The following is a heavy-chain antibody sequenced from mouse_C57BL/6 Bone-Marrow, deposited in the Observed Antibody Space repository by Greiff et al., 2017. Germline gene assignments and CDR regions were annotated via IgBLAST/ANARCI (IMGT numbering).Heavy chain of an antibody. CDR2: IWWDDDK. J-gene: IGHJ1*03. D-gene: IGHD1-1*01. Sequence: VKLVESGPGILQPSQTLSLTCSFSGFSLSTFGMGVGWIRQPSGKGLEWLAHIWWDDDKYYNPALKSRLTISKDTSKNQVFLKIANVDTADTATYYCARMGVITTVVAKRYFDVWGTGTTVTVSS. CDR3: ARMGVITTVVAKRYFDV. V-gene: IGHV8-8*01. CDR1: GFSLSTFGMG.